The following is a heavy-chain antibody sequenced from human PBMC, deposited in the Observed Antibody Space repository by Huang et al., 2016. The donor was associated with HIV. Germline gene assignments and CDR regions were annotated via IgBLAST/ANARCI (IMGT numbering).Heavy chain of an antibody. CDR3: GRDEWYPLQNWFDA. V-gene: IGHV1-18*01. CDR1: GYIFTRYG. J-gene: IGHJ5*02. Sequence: QVQLVQSGAEVRKPGASVKVSCKASGYIFTRYGINWVRQAPGKGREWMGVISAYNGNTKYAQKFKGRGTLTTDTSTTTAYMELRNLRPDDTAVYYCGRDEWYPLQNWFDAWGQGTLLTVSP. D-gene: IGHD3-3*01. CDR2: ISAYNGNT.